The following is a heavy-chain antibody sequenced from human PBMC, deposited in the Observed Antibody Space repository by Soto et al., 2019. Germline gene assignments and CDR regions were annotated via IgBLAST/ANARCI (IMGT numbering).Heavy chain of an antibody. D-gene: IGHD3-16*02. CDR3: ARADDYVWGSYRPNDTHAFDY. CDR1: GGTFSSYA. Sequence: GASVKVSCKASGGTFSSYAISWVRQAPGQGLEWMGGIIPIFGTANYAQKFQGRVTITADESTSTAYMELSSLRSEDTAVYYCARADDYVWGSYRPNDTHAFDYWGQGTLVTVSS. V-gene: IGHV1-69*13. CDR2: IIPIFGTA. J-gene: IGHJ4*02.